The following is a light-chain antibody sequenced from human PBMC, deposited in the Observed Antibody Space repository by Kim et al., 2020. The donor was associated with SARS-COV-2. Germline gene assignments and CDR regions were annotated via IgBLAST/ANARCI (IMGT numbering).Light chain of an antibody. Sequence: PGQSVTISCSGTSSDVDNYNRFSWYQQSPGTAPKLLIYDVTIRPSGVPDRFSGSKSGNTASLTISGLQAEDAADYYCTSYTSTSTVFGGGTQLTVL. CDR2: DVT. CDR3: TSYTSTSTV. V-gene: IGLV2-18*02. CDR1: SSDVDNYNR. J-gene: IGLJ2*01.